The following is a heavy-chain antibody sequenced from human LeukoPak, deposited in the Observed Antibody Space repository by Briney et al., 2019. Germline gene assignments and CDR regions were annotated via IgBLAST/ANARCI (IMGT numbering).Heavy chain of an antibody. CDR3: ARDPLPGAARLSNWFDP. J-gene: IGHJ5*02. Sequence: ASVKVSCKASGYTFTSYDINWVRQAPGQGLEWMGWINTNTGNPTYAQGFTGRFVFSLDTSVSTAYLQISSLKAEDTAVYYCARDPLPGAARLSNWFDPWGQGTLVTVSS. D-gene: IGHD6-6*01. CDR1: GYTFTSYD. CDR2: INTNTGNP. V-gene: IGHV7-4-1*02.